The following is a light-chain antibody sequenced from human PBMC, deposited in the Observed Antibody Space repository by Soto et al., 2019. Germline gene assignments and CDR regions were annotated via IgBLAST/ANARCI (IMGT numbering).Light chain of an antibody. V-gene: IGKV3-20*01. CDR3: QQYGSSPGI. CDR1: QSVSSSY. J-gene: IGKJ2*01. Sequence: DILLTQSPGTLSLSPGERATLSCRASQSVSSSYLAWYQQKPGQAPRLLTYGASRRATGIRDRFSGSGSGTDFTLTISRLEPEDCAVYYCQQYGSSPGIFAQGTRLQI. CDR2: GAS.